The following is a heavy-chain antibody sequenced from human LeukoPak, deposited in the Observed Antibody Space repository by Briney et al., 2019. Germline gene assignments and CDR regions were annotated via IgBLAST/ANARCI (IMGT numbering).Heavy chain of an antibody. J-gene: IGHJ4*02. V-gene: IGHV1-69*05. CDR2: IIPIVGTA. CDR1: GGTFSSYA. D-gene: IGHD4-17*01. Sequence: EASVKVSCKASGGTFSSYAISWVRQAPGQGLELMGMIIPIVGTANYAHKFQGRVTITTDEATSTGYMELSSLRSEDTAVYYCARSDYGDYRFGYWGQGTLVTVSS. CDR3: ARSDYGDYRFGY.